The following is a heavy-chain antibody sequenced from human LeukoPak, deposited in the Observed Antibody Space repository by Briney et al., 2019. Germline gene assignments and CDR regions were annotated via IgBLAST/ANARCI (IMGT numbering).Heavy chain of an antibody. CDR3: AGEGSGWLPNF. V-gene: IGHV3-48*04. Sequence: GGSLRLPCAASGFTFDTYGMNWVRQAPGKGLEWLSHIGSGGSTIYYADSVTGRFTISRDNTKNSLFLQMNSLRADDTATYYCAGEGSGWLPNFWGQGTLVTVSS. CDR2: IGSGGSTI. J-gene: IGHJ4*02. CDR1: GFTFDTYG. D-gene: IGHD6-19*01.